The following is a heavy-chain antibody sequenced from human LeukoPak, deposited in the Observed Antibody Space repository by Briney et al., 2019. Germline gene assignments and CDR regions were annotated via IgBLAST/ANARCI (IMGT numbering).Heavy chain of an antibody. D-gene: IGHD3-3*01. J-gene: IGHJ4*02. CDR3: ARSRITIFGVVVYFDY. CDR1: GFTFSTSA. CDR2: INHSGST. Sequence: GSLRLSCVVSGFTFSTSAMSWIRQPPGKGLEWIGEINHSGSTNYNPSLKSRVTISVDTSKNQFSLKLSSVTAADTAVYYCARSRITIFGVVVYFDYWGQGTLVTVSS. V-gene: IGHV4-34*01.